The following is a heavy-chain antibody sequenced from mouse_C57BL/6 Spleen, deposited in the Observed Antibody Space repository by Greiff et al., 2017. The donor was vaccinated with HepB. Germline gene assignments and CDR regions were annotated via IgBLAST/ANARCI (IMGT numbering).Heavy chain of an antibody. CDR1: GYAFSSSW. CDR3: ARRGGNSAWFAY. CDR2: IYPGDGDT. D-gene: IGHD2-1*01. J-gene: IGHJ3*01. V-gene: IGHV1-82*01. Sequence: QVQLKESGPELVKPGASVKISCKASGYAFSSSWMNWVKQRPGKGLEWIGRIYPGDGDTNYNGKFKGKATLTADKSSSTAYMQLSSLTSEDSAVYFCARRGGNSAWFAYWGQGTLVTVSA.